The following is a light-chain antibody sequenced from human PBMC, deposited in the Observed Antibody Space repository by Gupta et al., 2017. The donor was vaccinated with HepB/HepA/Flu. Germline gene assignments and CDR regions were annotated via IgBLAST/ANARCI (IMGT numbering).Light chain of an antibody. CDR1: QSVNSN. Sequence: EIVMTQSPATLSVSPGQRATLSCRASQSVNSNLAWYQQKPGQAPRLLLYGASSRATGIPARFSGSGTETEFTLTISSLRSEDFAVYYCQQYNNWPRTFGQGTKVEIK. J-gene: IGKJ1*01. CDR2: GAS. CDR3: QQYNNWPRT. V-gene: IGKV3-15*01.